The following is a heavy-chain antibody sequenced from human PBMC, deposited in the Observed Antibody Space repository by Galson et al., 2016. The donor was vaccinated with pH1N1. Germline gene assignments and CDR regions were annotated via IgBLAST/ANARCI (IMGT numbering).Heavy chain of an antibody. CDR1: GFMFSGYT. V-gene: IGHV3-21*01. D-gene: IGHD2-15*01. CDR2: ISSSSRKI. CDR3: AREPYFPPYCDK. Sequence: SLRLSCAASGFMFSGYTMNWVRQAPGKGPEWVSSISSSSRKIYHADSMKGRFTISRDNAKNTLYLQINNLRAEDTAVYYCAREPYFPPYCDKWGRGTLVTVSS. J-gene: IGHJ4*02.